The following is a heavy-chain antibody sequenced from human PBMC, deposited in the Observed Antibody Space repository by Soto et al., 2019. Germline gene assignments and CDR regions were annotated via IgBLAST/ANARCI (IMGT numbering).Heavy chain of an antibody. CDR3: TTDPHDYGDYVWSYGMDV. Sequence: EVQLVESGGGLVKPGGSLRLSCAASGFTFSNAWMSWVRQAPGKGLEWVGRIKSKTDGGTTEYAAPVKGRFTISRDDSKNTLYLQMNSLKTVDTAVYYCTTDPHDYGDYVWSYGMDVWGQGTTVTVSS. V-gene: IGHV3-15*01. CDR2: IKSKTDGGTT. J-gene: IGHJ6*02. CDR1: GFTFSNAW. D-gene: IGHD4-17*01.